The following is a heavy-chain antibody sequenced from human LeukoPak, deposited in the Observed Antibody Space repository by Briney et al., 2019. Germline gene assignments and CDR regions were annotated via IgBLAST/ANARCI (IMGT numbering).Heavy chain of an antibody. Sequence: SETLSLTCAVYGGSFSSYYWSWIRQPPGKGLEWIGYIYYSGSTNYNPSLKSRVTISVDTSKNQFSLKLSSVTAADTAVYYCARARWELPNYFDYWGQGTLVTVSS. V-gene: IGHV4-59*01. D-gene: IGHD1-26*01. CDR2: IYYSGST. CDR3: ARARWELPNYFDY. CDR1: GGSFSSYY. J-gene: IGHJ4*02.